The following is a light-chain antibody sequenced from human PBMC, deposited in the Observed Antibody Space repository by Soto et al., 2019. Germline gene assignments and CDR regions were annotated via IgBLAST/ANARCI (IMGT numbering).Light chain of an antibody. CDR2: TAS. Sequence: DIRMTQSPSSLSASAGDTVTITCRASQSISSHLNWYQQKPGKAPNLLMYTASNLQSGVPSRFSGSGSGTDFTFTISSLQPEDFATYYCQQSYSTPISFGQGTRLEIK. J-gene: IGKJ5*01. CDR1: QSISSH. V-gene: IGKV1-39*01. CDR3: QQSYSTPIS.